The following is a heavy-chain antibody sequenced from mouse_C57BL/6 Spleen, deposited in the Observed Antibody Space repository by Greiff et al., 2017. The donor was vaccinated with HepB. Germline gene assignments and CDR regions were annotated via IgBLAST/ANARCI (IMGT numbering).Heavy chain of an antibody. D-gene: IGHD2-4*01. V-gene: IGHV5-17*01. J-gene: IGHJ3*01. CDR1: GFTFSDYG. Sequence: EVHLVESGGGLVKPGGSLKLSCAASGFTFSDYGMHWVRQAPEKGLEWVAYISSGSSTIYYADTVKGRFTISRDNAKNTLFLQMTSLRSEDTAMYYCASCPYDYDAWFAYWGQGTLVTVSA. CDR3: ASCPYDYDAWFAY. CDR2: ISSGSSTI.